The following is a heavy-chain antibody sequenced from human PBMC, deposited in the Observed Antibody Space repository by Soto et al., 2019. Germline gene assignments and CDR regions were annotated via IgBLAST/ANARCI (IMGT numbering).Heavy chain of an antibody. CDR1: GFTFSSYW. V-gene: IGHV3-7*03. Sequence: GGSLRLSCAASGFTFSSYWMSWVRQAPGKGLEWVANIKQDGSEKYYVDSVKGRFTISRDNVRNSVSLQMNSLRVEDTAVYFCFGGNGGPQWGQGTLVTAPQ. CDR2: IKQDGSEK. D-gene: IGHD3-16*01. J-gene: IGHJ4*02. CDR3: FGGNGGPQ.